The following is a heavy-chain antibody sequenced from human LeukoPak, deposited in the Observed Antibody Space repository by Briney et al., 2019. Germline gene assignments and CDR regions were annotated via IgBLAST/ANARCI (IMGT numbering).Heavy chain of an antibody. CDR2: MYTSGST. V-gene: IGHV4-4*07. D-gene: IGHD6-13*01. Sequence: SETLSLTCSVSGASIRSRYYWSWIRQPAGKGLEWIGRMYTSGSTNYNPSLKSRVTMSVDTSKNQFSLKLSSVTAADTAVYYCAGTGWQQLVHDAFDIWGQGTMVTVSS. CDR3: AGTGWQQLVHDAFDI. CDR1: GASIRSRYY. J-gene: IGHJ3*02.